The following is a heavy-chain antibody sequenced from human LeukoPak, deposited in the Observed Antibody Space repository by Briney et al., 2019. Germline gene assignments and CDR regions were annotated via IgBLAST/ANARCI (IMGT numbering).Heavy chain of an antibody. CDR3: ARALGYCSGGSCYSNAFDI. CDR1: GGTFSSYA. CDR2: IIPIFGTA. J-gene: IGHJ3*02. V-gene: IGHV1-69*01. D-gene: IGHD2-15*01. Sequence: SVKVSCKASGGTFSSYAISWARQAPGQGLEWMGGIIPIFGTANYAQKFQGRVTITADESTSTAYMELSSLRSEDTAVYYCARALGYCSGGSCYSNAFDIWAKGQWSPSLQ.